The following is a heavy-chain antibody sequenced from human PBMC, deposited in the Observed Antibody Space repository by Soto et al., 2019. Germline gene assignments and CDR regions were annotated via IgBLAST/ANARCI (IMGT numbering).Heavy chain of an antibody. CDR1: GFTFNDYA. Sequence: EVQLLESGGGFVQPGGSLRLSCAASGFTFNDYAMAWVRQAPGQGLEWVSSISGSGGHSSYVDSVRGRFTISRYNVNNILSLDMSDLRAEATALYYCAKDCRRLAVTGSAFDSWGQGALVTVSS. J-gene: IGHJ4*02. D-gene: IGHD6-19*01. CDR3: AKDCRRLAVTGSAFDS. V-gene: IGHV3-23*01. CDR2: ISGSGGHS.